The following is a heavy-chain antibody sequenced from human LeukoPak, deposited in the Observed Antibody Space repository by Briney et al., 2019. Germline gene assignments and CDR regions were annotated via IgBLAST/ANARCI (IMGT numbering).Heavy chain of an antibody. V-gene: IGHV4-38-2*02. J-gene: IGHJ4*02. CDR1: GYSISSGYY. D-gene: IGHD1-14*01. CDR3: AALGTTGSFDY. Sequence: SETLSLTCTVSGYSISSGYYWGWIRQPPGKGLEWIGSIYHSGSTYYNPSLKSRVTMSVDTSKNQFSLKLSSVTAADTAVYYCAALGTTGSFDYWGQGTLVTVSS. CDR2: IYHSGST.